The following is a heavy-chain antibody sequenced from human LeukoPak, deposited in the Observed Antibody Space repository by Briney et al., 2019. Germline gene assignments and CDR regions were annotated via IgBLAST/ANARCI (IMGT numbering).Heavy chain of an antibody. CDR1: GFIFSDHY. V-gene: IGHV3-21*01. CDR3: ARDLKYYDSSGFDY. Sequence: PGGSLRLSCAASGFIFSDHYVDWVRQAPGKGLEWVSCISSSSSYIYYTDSVKGRFTISRDNAKNSLTLQMNSLGAEDTAVYYCARDLKYYDSSGFDYWGQGTLVTVSS. J-gene: IGHJ4*02. D-gene: IGHD3-22*01. CDR2: ISSSSSYI.